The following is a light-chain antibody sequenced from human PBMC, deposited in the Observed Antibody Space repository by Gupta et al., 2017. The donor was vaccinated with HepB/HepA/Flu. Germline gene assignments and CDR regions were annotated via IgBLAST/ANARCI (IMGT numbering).Light chain of an antibody. V-gene: IGKV3-20*01. CDR2: DTS. CDR1: QSIKSNY. Sequence: IVLTQSPGTLSLSPGEGATLSCKTSQSIKSNYLAWYQQKPGQTPRLVIYDTSSRDTGHPDRFRGSGSGIELPLTSKGGEQEDFAMYYFQLDGSSPLSTFGQGTNVDIK. J-gene: IGKJ2*01. CDR3: QLDGSSPLST.